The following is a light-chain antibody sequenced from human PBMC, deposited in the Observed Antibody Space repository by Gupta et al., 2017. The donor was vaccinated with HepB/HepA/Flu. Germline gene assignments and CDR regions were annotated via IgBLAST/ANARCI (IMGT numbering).Light chain of an antibody. J-gene: IGLJ2*01. CDR2: QDS. CDR3: QAWDSSTAGVV. CDR1: KLGDKY. V-gene: IGLV3-1*01. Sequence: SYGLTQPPSVSVSPGQTASITCSGDKLGDKYACWYQQKPGQSPVLVIYQDSKRPSGIPERFSGSNSGNTATLTISGTQAMDEADYYCQAWDSSTAGVVFGGGTKLTVL.